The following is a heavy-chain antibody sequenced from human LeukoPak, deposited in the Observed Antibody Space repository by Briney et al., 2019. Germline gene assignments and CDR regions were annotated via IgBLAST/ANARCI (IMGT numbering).Heavy chain of an antibody. Sequence: GGSLRLSCAASGFTFSRYWMSWVRQAPGKGLEWVANIQQDGSEKYYVDSVKGRFTISRDNAKNSLYLQMNSLRAEDTAVYYCARDGGGYYYYYMDVWGKGTTVTVSS. CDR3: ARDGGGYYYYYMDV. J-gene: IGHJ6*03. D-gene: IGHD3-16*01. CDR1: GFTFSRYW. V-gene: IGHV3-7*01. CDR2: IQQDGSEK.